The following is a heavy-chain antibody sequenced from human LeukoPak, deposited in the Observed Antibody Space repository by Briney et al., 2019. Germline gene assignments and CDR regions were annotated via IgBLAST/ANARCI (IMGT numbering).Heavy chain of an antibody. V-gene: IGHV1-2*02. J-gene: IGHJ4*02. CDR3: ARDPPGSGFGRAYFDY. Sequence: ASVKVSCKASGYTFIGYYMHWVRPAPGQRLEWMGWINPKSGGTKYAQKFQGRVTMTRDTATSTAYVEVTRLKSDDTAVYYCARDPPGSGFGRAYFDYWGQGSLVTVSS. D-gene: IGHD2-15*01. CDR2: INPKSGGT. CDR1: GYTFIGYY.